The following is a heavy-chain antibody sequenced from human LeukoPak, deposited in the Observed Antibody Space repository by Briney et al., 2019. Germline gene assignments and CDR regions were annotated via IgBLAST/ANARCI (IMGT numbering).Heavy chain of an antibody. CDR2: INPSGGST. J-gene: IGHJ3*02. V-gene: IGHV1-46*01. Sequence: ASVTVRCNASAYTFTSNNKHWIRLPPAQGLEWMGIINPSGGSTSYAQKFQGRVTMTRDTSTSTVYMELSSLRSEDTAVYYCASHGATNAFDIWGQGTTVTVSS. CDR1: AYTFTSNN. D-gene: IGHD1-26*01. CDR3: ASHGATNAFDI.